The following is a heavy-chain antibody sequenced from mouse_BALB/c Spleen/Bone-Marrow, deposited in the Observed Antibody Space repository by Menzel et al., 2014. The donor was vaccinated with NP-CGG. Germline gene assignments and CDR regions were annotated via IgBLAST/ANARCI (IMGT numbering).Heavy chain of an antibody. CDR3: ARYDYDVGYFDY. Sequence: EVKLQESGPGLVKPSQSLSLICTVTGYSITSDYAWNWIRQFPGNTLEWMGYISYSGSTSYNPSLKSRISITRDTSKNQFFLQLNSVTTEDTATYYCARYDYDVGYFDYWGQGTTLTVSS. V-gene: IGHV3-2*02. CDR2: ISYSGST. D-gene: IGHD2-4*01. CDR1: GYSITSDYA. J-gene: IGHJ2*01.